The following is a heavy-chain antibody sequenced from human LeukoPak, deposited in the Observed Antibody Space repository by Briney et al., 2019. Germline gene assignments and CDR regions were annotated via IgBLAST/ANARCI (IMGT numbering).Heavy chain of an antibody. CDR3: ARAPKFRLVGVPKGPFDP. Sequence: GSLRLPCAASGFTFSDYYMSWIRQAPGKGLEWVSYISSNGNTIYYADSVKGRFTISRDNAKNSLYLQMNSLRAEDTAVYYCARAPKFRLVGVPKGPFDPWGQGTLVTVSS. J-gene: IGHJ5*02. CDR2: ISSNGNTI. D-gene: IGHD1-26*01. V-gene: IGHV3-11*01. CDR1: GFTFSDYY.